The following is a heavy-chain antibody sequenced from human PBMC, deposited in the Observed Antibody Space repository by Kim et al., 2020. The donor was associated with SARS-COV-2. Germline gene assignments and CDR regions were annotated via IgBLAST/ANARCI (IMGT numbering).Heavy chain of an antibody. Sequence: GGSLRLSCAASGFTFGNYAMTWVRQPPGKGLEWVSVIYSDDISTSYADSVRGRFTISRDNSKNTLFLRMNSLRDEDTAVYYCAKDSHPMIPGLAQAGGYFDSWGQGTLVTVSS. D-gene: IGHD6-19*01. J-gene: IGHJ4*02. CDR1: GFTFGNYA. CDR3: AKDSHPMIPGLAQAGGYFDS. V-gene: IGHV3-23*03. CDR2: IYSDDIST.